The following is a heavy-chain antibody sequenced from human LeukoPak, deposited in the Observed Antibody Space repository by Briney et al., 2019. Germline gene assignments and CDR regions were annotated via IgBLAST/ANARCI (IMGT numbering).Heavy chain of an antibody. J-gene: IGHJ4*02. CDR3: ATPGRRWDYFDF. CDR2: IKTKADGGTT. V-gene: IGHV3-15*01. D-gene: IGHD5-24*01. CDR1: GFVFRNYN. Sequence: GGSLRLSCAASGFVFRNYNMNWVRQAPGKGLEWIGRIKTKADGGTTDYAAPVKGRFTILRDDSKNTVYLQMNSLKVEDTAVYSCATPGRRWDYFDFWGRGTLVTVSP.